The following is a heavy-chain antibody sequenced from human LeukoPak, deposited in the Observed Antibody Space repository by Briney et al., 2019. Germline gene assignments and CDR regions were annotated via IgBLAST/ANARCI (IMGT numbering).Heavy chain of an antibody. CDR3: ARAEGYCSSTSCRKDFDY. CDR2: INPNSGGT. CDR1: GYTFTDYF. J-gene: IGHJ4*02. D-gene: IGHD2-2*01. Sequence: ASVKVSCKASGYTFTDYFMHWVRQAPGQGLEWMGWINPNSGGTNYAQKFQGRVTMTRDTSISTAYMELSSLRSDDTAVYYCARAEGYCSSTSCRKDFDYWGQGTLVTVSS. V-gene: IGHV1-2*02.